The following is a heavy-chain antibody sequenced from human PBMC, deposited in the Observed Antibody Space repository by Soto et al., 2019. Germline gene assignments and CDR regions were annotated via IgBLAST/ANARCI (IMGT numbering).Heavy chain of an antibody. V-gene: IGHV3-53*01. CDR1: GFTVSRNC. CDR3: AHSSGCTYDFDS. Sequence: EQLVESGGGLIQPGGSLRISCAFSGFTVSRNCMSWVRQAPGKGLDWVSVIYSGGSSSYAESVKGRVTITSDSSNNILYLQMNRLRPENTVISDGAHSSGCTYDFDSWGQGTLVTVSS. D-gene: IGHD3-22*01. J-gene: IGHJ4*02. CDR2: IYSGGSS.